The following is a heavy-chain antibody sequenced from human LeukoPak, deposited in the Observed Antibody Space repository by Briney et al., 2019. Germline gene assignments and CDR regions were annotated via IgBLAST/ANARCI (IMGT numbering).Heavy chain of an antibody. CDR1: GGSISSSSYH. Sequence: SETLSLTCTVSGGSISSSSYHWGGIRQPPGKGREGFVIIYYTLSTYSTPSLKSRSPISVHTSKNPFSLKLSSVTAPDTAVYYCATVSMVRGVESDYWGQGTLVTVSS. V-gene: IGHV4-39*01. CDR2: IYYTLST. J-gene: IGHJ4*02. CDR3: ATVSMVRGVESDY. D-gene: IGHD3-10*01.